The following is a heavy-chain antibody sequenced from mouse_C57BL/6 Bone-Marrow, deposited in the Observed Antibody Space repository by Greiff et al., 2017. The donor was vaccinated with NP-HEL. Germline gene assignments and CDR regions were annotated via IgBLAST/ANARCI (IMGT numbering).Heavy chain of an antibody. CDR2: IDPSDSYT. Sequence: QVQLQQPGAELVRPGTSVKLSCKASGYTFTSYWMHWVKQRPGQGLEWIGVIDPSDSYTNYNQKFKGKATLTVDTSSSTAYMQLSSLTSEDSAVYYCARAGYFSWFAYWGQGTLVTVSA. D-gene: IGHD2-3*01. V-gene: IGHV1-59*01. CDR1: GYTFTSYW. CDR3: ARAGYFSWFAY. J-gene: IGHJ3*01.